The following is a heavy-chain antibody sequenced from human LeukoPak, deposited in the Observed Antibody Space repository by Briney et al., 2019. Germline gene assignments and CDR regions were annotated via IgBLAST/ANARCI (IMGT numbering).Heavy chain of an antibody. J-gene: IGHJ4*02. CDR3: ARSGREATEIDY. Sequence: GGSLRLSCAASGFTFSSYSMNRVRQAPGKGLEWVSSISSSSSYIYYADSVKGRFTISRDNAKNSLYLQMNSLRAEDTAVYYCARSGREATEIDYWGQGTLVTVSS. D-gene: IGHD1-1*01. CDR2: ISSSSSYI. V-gene: IGHV3-21*01. CDR1: GFTFSSYS.